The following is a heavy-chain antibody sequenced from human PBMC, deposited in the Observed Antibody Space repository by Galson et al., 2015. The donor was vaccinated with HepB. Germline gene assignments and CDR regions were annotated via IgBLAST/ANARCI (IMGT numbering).Heavy chain of an antibody. CDR2: IYSTGST. Sequence: ETLSLTCTISGGSISGYYWSWIRQPAGKALEWIGRIYSTGSTNYNPSLKSRVTMSVDTSKNQFSLRLSSVTAADTAVYYCALGSSAYYGFDYWGQGTLVTVSS. CDR3: ALGSSAYYGFDY. J-gene: IGHJ4*02. D-gene: IGHD3-22*01. CDR1: GGSISGYY. V-gene: IGHV4-4*07.